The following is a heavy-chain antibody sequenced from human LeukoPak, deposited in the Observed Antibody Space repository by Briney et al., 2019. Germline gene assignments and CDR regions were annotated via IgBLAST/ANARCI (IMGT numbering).Heavy chain of an antibody. CDR2: IKQDGSEK. Sequence: PGGSLRLSCAASGFTFSIYCMSWVPQAPGKGLEGVTNIKQDGSEKDYVESVKGRFTISRDNAKNSLYRQMNSLRAEDTAVYYCARVAHPGYDFWSGYASPYYYMDVWGKGTTVTVSS. J-gene: IGHJ6*03. CDR3: ARVAHPGYDFWSGYASPYYYMDV. D-gene: IGHD3-3*01. V-gene: IGHV3-7*01. CDR1: GFTFSIYC.